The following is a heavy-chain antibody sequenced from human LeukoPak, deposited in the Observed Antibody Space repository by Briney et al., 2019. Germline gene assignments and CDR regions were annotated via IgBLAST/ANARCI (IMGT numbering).Heavy chain of an antibody. J-gene: IGHJ4*02. V-gene: IGHV3-7*01. CDR3: VLNMVGGQIFDF. CDR2: IKRHGIEK. D-gene: IGHD3-10*01. Sequence: GGSLRLSRAASGFTFSNYWMSWVRQAPGKGLEWVADIKRHGIEKHYVDAVKGRFTISRDNAKNSLYLQMNSLRAEDTAVYYCVLNMVGGQIFDFWGQGTLVTVSS. CDR1: GFTFSNYW.